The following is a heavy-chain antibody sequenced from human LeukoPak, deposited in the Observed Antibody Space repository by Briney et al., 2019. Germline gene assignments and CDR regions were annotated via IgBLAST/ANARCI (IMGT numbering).Heavy chain of an antibody. D-gene: IGHD1-26*01. Sequence: GGSLRLSCAASGFTFSSYWMGWVRQAPGKRLEWVANMNIDGSEKYYADSAKGRFTISRDDARNSVYLQMNSLRVEDTAVYYCARDPVEWELLLDYWGQGTLVTVSS. CDR1: GFTFSSYW. V-gene: IGHV3-7*01. CDR2: MNIDGSEK. J-gene: IGHJ4*02. CDR3: ARDPVEWELLLDY.